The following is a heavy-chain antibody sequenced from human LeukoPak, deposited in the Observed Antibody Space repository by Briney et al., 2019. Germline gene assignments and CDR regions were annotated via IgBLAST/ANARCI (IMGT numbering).Heavy chain of an antibody. CDR3: ARLASSSSTIDY. CDR2: IYYSGST. CDR1: GGSISSSSYY. D-gene: IGHD6-6*01. Sequence: SETLSLTCTVSGGSISSSSYYWGWIRHPPGKGLEWIGSIYYSGSTYYNPSLKSRVTISVDTSKNQFSLKLTSVTAADTAVYYCARLASSSSTIDYWGQGTLVTVSS. V-gene: IGHV4-39*01. J-gene: IGHJ4*02.